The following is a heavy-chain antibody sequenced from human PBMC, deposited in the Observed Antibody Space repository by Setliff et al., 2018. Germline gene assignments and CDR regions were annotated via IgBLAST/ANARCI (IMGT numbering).Heavy chain of an antibody. CDR1: GYTFIDYG. D-gene: IGHD2-21*02. V-gene: IGHV7-4-1*02. CDR3: TLANCDANCAGLNWFDP. CDR2: INTHTGNP. Sequence: ASVKVSCKASGYTFIDYGMSWVRQAPEQSLEWMGWINTHTGNPTYAQGFTGRFVFSLDTSVSTAYLQISSLKAEDTAVYYCTLANCDANCAGLNWFDPWGQGTLVTVSS. J-gene: IGHJ5*02.